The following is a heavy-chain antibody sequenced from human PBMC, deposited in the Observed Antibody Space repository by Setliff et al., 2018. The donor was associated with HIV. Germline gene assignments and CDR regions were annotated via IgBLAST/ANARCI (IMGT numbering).Heavy chain of an antibody. D-gene: IGHD3-22*01. CDR2: INPNNGGT. J-gene: IGHJ3*02. CDR3: ARDGYYDSSGYSAFDI. Sequence: ASVKVSCKASGYTFTDYYIHWVRQAPGQGREWMGRINPNNGGTNYAQKFQGRVTMTRDTAISTAFMELSRLRSDDTAVYYCARDGYYDSSGYSAFDIWGQGTMVTVSS. V-gene: IGHV1-2*06. CDR1: GYTFTDYY.